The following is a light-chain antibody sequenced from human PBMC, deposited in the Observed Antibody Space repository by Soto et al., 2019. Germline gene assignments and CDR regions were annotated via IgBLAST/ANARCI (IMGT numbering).Light chain of an antibody. CDR3: KKYGGSPRK. J-gene: IGKJ1*01. Sequence: IALTQYRGSLSFSAREGANPDCRASQSIRSNFLAWYQQKRGQANRLIIHGAYNRATGIKDRFSGSGSGTDFTLTITRLEPEDFAVYYCKKYGGSPRKVGKGTKVDIK. CDR2: GAY. CDR1: QSIRSNF. V-gene: IGKV3-20*01.